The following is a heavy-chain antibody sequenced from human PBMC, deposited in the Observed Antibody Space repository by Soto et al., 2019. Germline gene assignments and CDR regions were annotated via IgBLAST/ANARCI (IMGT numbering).Heavy chain of an antibody. V-gene: IGHV4-4*07. CDR3: VRDGTKTLRDWFDP. J-gene: IGHJ5*02. CDR1: GYSISSGFY. D-gene: IGHD1-1*01. CDR2: IYATGTT. Sequence: SSETLSLTCVVSGYSISSGFYWSCIRKSAGKGLEWIGRIYATGTTDYNPSLKSRVMMSVDTSKKQFSLKLRSVTAADTAVYYCVRDGTKTLRDWFDPWGQGISVTVSS.